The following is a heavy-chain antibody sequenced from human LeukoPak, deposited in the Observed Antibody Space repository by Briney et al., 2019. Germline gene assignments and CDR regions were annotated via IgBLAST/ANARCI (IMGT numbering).Heavy chain of an antibody. CDR1: GFSFSSYW. CDR3: ARGAGYNYPYYFDY. D-gene: IGHD5-24*01. V-gene: IGHV3-74*01. Sequence: GGSLRLSCAASGFSFSSYWMNWVRQAPGKGLVWVSRISSDGSSTNYADSVKGRFTISRDNAKNTLYLQMNSLRAEDTAVYYCARGAGYNYPYYFDYWGQGTLVTVSS. CDR2: ISSDGSST. J-gene: IGHJ4*02.